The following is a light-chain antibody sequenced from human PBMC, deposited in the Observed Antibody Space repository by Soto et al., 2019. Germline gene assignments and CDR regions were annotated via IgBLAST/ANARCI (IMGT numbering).Light chain of an antibody. CDR3: SSYTSSSTKV. CDR2: DVS. Sequence: QSVVPRPASVCGSPGQSITISCTGTRSDVGGYNYVSWYQQHPGKAPKLMIYDVSNRPSGVSNRFSGSKSGNTASLTISGLQAEDEADYYSSSYTSSSTKVFGTGTKVTVL. J-gene: IGLJ1*01. V-gene: IGLV2-14*01. CDR1: RSDVGGYNY.